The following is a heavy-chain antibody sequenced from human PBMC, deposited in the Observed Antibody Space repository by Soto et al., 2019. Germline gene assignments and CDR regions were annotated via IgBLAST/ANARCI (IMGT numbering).Heavy chain of an antibody. CDR2: INAGNGNT. D-gene: IGHD2-15*01. J-gene: IGHJ5*02. V-gene: IGHV1-3*01. Sequence: ASVKVSCKASGYTFTSYAMHWVRQAPGQRLEWMGWINAGNGNTKYSQKFQGRVTITRDTSASTAYMELSSLRSEDTAVYYCARATYCSGGSCYYGWFDPWGQGTLVTVSS. CDR3: ARATYCSGGSCYYGWFDP. CDR1: GYTFTSYA.